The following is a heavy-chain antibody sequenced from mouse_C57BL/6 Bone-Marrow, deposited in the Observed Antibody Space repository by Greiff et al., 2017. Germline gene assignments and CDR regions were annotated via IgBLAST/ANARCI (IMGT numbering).Heavy chain of an antibody. D-gene: IGHD3-3*01. J-gene: IGHJ1*03. CDR3: ARRAHWYFDV. V-gene: IGHV1-81*01. CDR1: GYTFTSYG. CDR2: IYPRSGNT. Sequence: QVQLQQSGAELARPGASVKLSCKASGYTFTSYGISWVKQRTGQGLEWIGEIYPRSGNTYYNEKFKGKATLTADKSSSTAYMQLSSLTSEDSAVYFCARRAHWYFDVWGTGTTVTVSS.